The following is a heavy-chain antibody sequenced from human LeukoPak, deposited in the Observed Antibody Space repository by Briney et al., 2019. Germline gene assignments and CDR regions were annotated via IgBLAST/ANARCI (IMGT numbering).Heavy chain of an antibody. V-gene: IGHV4-59*01. Sequence: SETLSLTCTVSGGSISSYYWSWIRRPPGKGLEWIGYMYYSGSTNYNPSLKSRVTISVDTSKNQFSLKLSSVTAADTAIYYCARDRGSYLPGGAFDIWGQGTKVTVSS. D-gene: IGHD1-26*01. CDR1: GGSISSYY. CDR2: MYYSGST. J-gene: IGHJ3*02. CDR3: ARDRGSYLPGGAFDI.